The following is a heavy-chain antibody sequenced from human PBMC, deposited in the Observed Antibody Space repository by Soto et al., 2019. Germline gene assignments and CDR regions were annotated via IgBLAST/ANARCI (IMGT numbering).Heavy chain of an antibody. CDR3: NRYSYGASEY. Sequence: EVQLVESGGGLVKPGGSLRLSCEASGFTVSNAWMSWGRQAPGKGLEWVGRIKSKTAGGTTEYDEPVKGRFTISRDDANNKLYLQMTSLTTEDNAVYYCNRYSYGASEYWGQGTLVPVSS. J-gene: IGHJ4*02. CDR1: GFTVSNAW. CDR2: IKSKTAGGTT. D-gene: IGHD5-18*01. V-gene: IGHV3-15*01.